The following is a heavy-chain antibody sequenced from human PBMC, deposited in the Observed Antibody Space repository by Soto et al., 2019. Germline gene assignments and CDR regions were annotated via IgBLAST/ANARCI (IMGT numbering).Heavy chain of an antibody. CDR1: GFTVSSNY. CDR3: ARVGSLTPFDY. Sequence: PGGSLRLSCAASGFTVSSNYMSWVRQAPGKGLEWVSVIYSGGTTYYADSVKGRFTVSRHNSKNTLYLQMNSLRAEDTAVYYCARVGSLTPFDYWGQGTLVTVSS. CDR2: IYSGGTT. J-gene: IGHJ4*02. V-gene: IGHV3-53*04.